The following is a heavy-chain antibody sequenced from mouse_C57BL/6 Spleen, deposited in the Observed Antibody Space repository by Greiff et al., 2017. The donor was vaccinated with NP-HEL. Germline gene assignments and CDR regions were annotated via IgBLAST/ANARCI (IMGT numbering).Heavy chain of an antibody. V-gene: IGHV3-6*01. CDR1: GYSITSGYY. CDR3: ARGEDWFAY. J-gene: IGHJ3*01. CDR2: ISYDGSN. Sequence: EVKLMESGPGLVKPSQSLSLTCSVTGYSITSGYYWYLIRQSPGNKLEWMGYISYDGSNNYNPSLKNRISITRDTSKNQFFLKLNSVTTEDTATYYCARGEDWFAYWGQGTLVTVSA.